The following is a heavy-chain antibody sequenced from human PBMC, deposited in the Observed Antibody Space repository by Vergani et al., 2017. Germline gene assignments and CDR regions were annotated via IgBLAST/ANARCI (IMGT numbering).Heavy chain of an antibody. CDR2: IFYSGTT. V-gene: IGHV4-31*11. Sequence: QVQLQESGPGVVKPSQTLSLTCAVSGGSISSGDHCWTWIRQRPGKGLEWIGYIFYSGTTYDNPSLRSRLTISVDTSQNQFSLKLRSVTAADTAVYYCARATPGIAAAGTIDPWGQGTLVTVSS. D-gene: IGHD6-13*01. CDR3: ARATPGIAAAGTIDP. J-gene: IGHJ5*02. CDR1: GGSISSGDHC.